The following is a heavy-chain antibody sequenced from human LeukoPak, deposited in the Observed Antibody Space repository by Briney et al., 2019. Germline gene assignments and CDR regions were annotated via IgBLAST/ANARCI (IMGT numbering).Heavy chain of an antibody. J-gene: IGHJ4*02. CDR3: ARDRGGLDY. Sequence: SGRSLRLSCAASGFTFSSYGMHWVRQAPGKGLEWVAVIRYDGSNKYYADSVKGRFTISRDNSKNTLYLQMNSLRAEDTAVYYCARDRGGLDYWGQGTLVTVSS. D-gene: IGHD4-23*01. CDR1: GFTFSSYG. CDR2: IRYDGSNK. V-gene: IGHV3-33*01.